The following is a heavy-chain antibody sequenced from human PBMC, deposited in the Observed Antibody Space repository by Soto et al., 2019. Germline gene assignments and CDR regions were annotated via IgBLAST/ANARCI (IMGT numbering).Heavy chain of an antibody. CDR3: AKDRSVDTRDWFDP. Sequence: EVQLVESGGGLVKPGGSLRLSCAASGFTFSNAWMSWVRQAPGKGLEWVGRIKSKTNGGTTDYAAPVIGRFTISRDDSKNTLYLQMNSLKTEDTAVYYCAKDRSVDTRDWFDPWGQGTLVTVSS. D-gene: IGHD5-18*01. CDR2: IKSKTNGGTT. J-gene: IGHJ5*02. V-gene: IGHV3-15*01. CDR1: GFTFSNAW.